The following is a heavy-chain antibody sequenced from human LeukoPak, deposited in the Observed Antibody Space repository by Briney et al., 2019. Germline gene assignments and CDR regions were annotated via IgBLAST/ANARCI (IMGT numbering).Heavy chain of an antibody. J-gene: IGHJ4*02. D-gene: IGHD3-10*01. Sequence: GGSLRLSCAASGFTFSSYGMSWVRQAPGKGLEWVSAISGSGGSTYYADSVKGRFTISRDNSNNTLYLQMNSLRAEDTAVYYCAKDPLLWVGEDYWGQGTLVTVSS. CDR2: ISGSGGST. V-gene: IGHV3-23*01. CDR1: GFTFSSYG. CDR3: AKDPLLWVGEDY.